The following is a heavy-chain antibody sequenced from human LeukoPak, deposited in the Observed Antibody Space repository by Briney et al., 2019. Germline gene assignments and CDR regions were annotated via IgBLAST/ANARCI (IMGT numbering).Heavy chain of an antibody. CDR1: GFTFSSYG. D-gene: IGHD2-2*01. Sequence: GGSLRLSCAASGFTFSSYGMHWVRQAPGKGLEWVSYISNSSSTIYYADSVKGRFTISRDNPKNTLYLQMNSLRAEDTAVYYCARDQFAAAAMVDYWGQGTLVTVSS. J-gene: IGHJ4*02. CDR2: ISNSSSTI. V-gene: IGHV3-48*01. CDR3: ARDQFAAAAMVDY.